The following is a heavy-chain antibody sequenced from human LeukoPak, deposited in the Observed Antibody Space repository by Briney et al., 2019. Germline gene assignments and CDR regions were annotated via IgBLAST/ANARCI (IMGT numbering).Heavy chain of an antibody. V-gene: IGHV5-51*01. D-gene: IGHD4-17*01. J-gene: IGHJ5*02. Sequence: IIYPGDSDIRYSPSFQGQVTISGDKAISTAYLQWSSLKASDTAMYYCARHGLRAYSNWFDPWGQGTLVTVSS. CDR3: ARHGLRAYSNWFDP. CDR2: IYPGDSDI.